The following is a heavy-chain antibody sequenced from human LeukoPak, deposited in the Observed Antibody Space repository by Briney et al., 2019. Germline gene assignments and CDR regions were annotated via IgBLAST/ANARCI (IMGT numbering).Heavy chain of an antibody. D-gene: IGHD5-24*01. CDR2: IGTAGDT. Sequence: GGSLRLSCAASGFTFSSYDMHWVRQATGKGLEWVSAIGTAGDTYYPGSVKGRFTISRENAKNSLYLQMNSLRAGDTAVYYCARGGADGYNWVSDVFDIWGQGTMVTVSS. J-gene: IGHJ3*02. CDR1: GFTFSSYD. CDR3: ARGGADGYNWVSDVFDI. V-gene: IGHV3-13*01.